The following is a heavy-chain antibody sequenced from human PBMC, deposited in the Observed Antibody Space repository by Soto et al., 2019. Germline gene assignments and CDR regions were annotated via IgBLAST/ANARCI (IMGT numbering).Heavy chain of an antibody. Sequence: SETLSLTCTVSGGSISSTSYYWGWIRQPPGNRLEWIGSVYYSGSANYSPSLMSRATISVDTSNNQFSLKLSSVTAADTAVYYCARQVPAAIYYYYYYMDVWGKGTTVTVSS. D-gene: IGHD2-2*02. V-gene: IGHV4-39*01. J-gene: IGHJ6*03. CDR2: VYYSGSA. CDR3: ARQVPAAIYYYYYYMDV. CDR1: GGSISSTSYY.